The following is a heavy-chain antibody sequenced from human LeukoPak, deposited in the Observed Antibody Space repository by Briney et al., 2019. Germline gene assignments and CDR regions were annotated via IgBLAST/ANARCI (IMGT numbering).Heavy chain of an antibody. V-gene: IGHV1-8*01. D-gene: IGHD2-21*02. Sequence: GASVKLSCRASGYTFTDFHINWVRQATGQGLEWMGWIHPYGGHTDYAERFEGRVTMTRDTSIDTAYMELTSLKFEDTGIYYCVRGEELVTPHFWGQGTLVTVSS. J-gene: IGHJ4*02. CDR1: GYTFTDFH. CDR2: IHPYGGHT. CDR3: VRGEELVTPHF.